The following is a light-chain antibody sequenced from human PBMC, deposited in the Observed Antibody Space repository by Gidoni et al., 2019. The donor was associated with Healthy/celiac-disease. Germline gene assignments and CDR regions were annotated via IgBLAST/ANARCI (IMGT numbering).Light chain of an antibody. CDR1: QDISNY. CDR2: DAS. CDR3: PQYANLPL. Sequence: DIQMTQSPSSLSASVGDRVTITCQASQDISNYLTLYQQKPGKDPKLLIYDASNLETGVPSRFSGSGSGTDFTFTIISLQPFAISTYYCPQYANLPLFGPGTKVDIK. V-gene: IGKV1-33*01. J-gene: IGKJ3*01.